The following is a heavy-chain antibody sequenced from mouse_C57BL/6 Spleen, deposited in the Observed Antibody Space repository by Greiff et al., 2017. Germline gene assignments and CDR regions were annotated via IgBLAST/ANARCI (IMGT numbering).Heavy chain of an antibody. CDR3: ARDYYGSSYFDY. J-gene: IGHJ2*01. CDR2: ISYDGSN. D-gene: IGHD1-1*01. Sequence: DVQLQESGPGLVKPSQSLSLTCSVTGYSITSGYYWNWIRQFPGNKLEWMGYISYDGSNNYNPSLKNRIPITRDTTKNQFFLKLNSVTTEDTATYYCARDYYGSSYFDYWGQGTTRTVSA. CDR1: GYSITSGYY. V-gene: IGHV3-6*01.